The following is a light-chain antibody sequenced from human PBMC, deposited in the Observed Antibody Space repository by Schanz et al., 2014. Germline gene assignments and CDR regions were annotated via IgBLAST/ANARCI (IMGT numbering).Light chain of an antibody. CDR3: QRYKSYLST. CDR1: H. Sequence: IQLTQSPSPLSASVGDRVTITCRASHLAWYQQKPGKAPKLLIYAASTLQSGVPSRFSGSGSGTDFTLTISSLQPEDFATYYCQRYKSYLSTFGQGTRLEIK. CDR2: AAS. J-gene: IGKJ5*01. V-gene: IGKV1-9*01.